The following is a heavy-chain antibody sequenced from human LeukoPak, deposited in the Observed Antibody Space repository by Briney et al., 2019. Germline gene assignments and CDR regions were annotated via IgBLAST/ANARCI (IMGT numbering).Heavy chain of an antibody. J-gene: IGHJ4*02. D-gene: IGHD3-3*01. Sequence: GGTLRFSCAASGFTVSSNWMSSVRYAPGKGKDRVGNIKKDESEKYYVYSVKGQFTISRDKAKNSLYLQMNSLRAEDTAVYYCARVYTIFGVVTYFDYWGQGTLVTVSS. V-gene: IGHV3-7*05. CDR3: ARVYTIFGVVTYFDY. CDR2: IKKDESEK. CDR1: GFTVSSNW.